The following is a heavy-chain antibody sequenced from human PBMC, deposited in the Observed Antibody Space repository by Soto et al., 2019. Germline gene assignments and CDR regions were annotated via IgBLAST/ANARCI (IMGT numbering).Heavy chain of an antibody. V-gene: IGHV3-23*01. CDR2: ISGSGDST. J-gene: IGHJ6*03. Sequence: GGSLRLSCAASGFTFSSYAMSWVRQAPGKGLEWVSAISGSGDSTYYADSVKGRFTISRDNSKNTLYLQMNSLRAEDTAVYYCAKSVVPAGYYYMDVWGKGTTVTVSS. CDR3: AKSVVPAGYYYMDV. CDR1: GFTFSSYA. D-gene: IGHD2-2*01.